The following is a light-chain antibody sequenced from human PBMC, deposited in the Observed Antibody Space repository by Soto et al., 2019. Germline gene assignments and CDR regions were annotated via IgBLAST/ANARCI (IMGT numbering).Light chain of an antibody. CDR1: SWKIGSNH. CDR3: SARDDSLSGVV. CDR2: RSD. V-gene: IGLV1-47*01. J-gene: IGLJ2*01. Sequence: QSVLTQPPSTSGTPGRRFPFSGSGSSWKIGSNHVYWYQQFPGMAPKLLMYRSDQRPTGVPDRFSGSKSGTSASLAISGLRSDDEADYYCSARDDSLSGVVFGGGTKLTVL.